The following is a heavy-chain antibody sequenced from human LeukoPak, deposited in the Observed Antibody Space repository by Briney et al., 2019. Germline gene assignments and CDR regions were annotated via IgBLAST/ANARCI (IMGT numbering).Heavy chain of an antibody. V-gene: IGHV3-7*05. Sequence: PGGSLRLSCAASGFTFSTYWMSWVRQAPGKGLEWVANINQDGTEKNYVDSVKGRFTISRDNAENSVCLQMSSLRAEDTAVYYCARDRGYSTFDIWGEGTMVTVSS. CDR3: ARDRGYSTFDI. D-gene: IGHD5-18*01. CDR1: GFTFSTYW. CDR2: INQDGTEK. J-gene: IGHJ3*02.